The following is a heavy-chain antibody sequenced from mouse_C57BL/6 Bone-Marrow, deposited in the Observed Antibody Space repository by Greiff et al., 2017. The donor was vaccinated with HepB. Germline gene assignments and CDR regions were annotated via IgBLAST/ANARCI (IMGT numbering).Heavy chain of an antibody. CDR2: ISSGSSTN. Sequence: EVQLVESGGGLVKPGGSLKLSCAASGFTFSDYGMHWVRQAPEKGLEWVAYISSGSSTNYYADTVKVRFTISRDNAKNTLFLQMTSLRSEYTAMYYCARAYYWFAYWGQGTLVTVSA. J-gene: IGHJ3*01. V-gene: IGHV5-17*01. CDR3: ARAYYWFAY. D-gene: IGHD2-10*01. CDR1: GFTFSDYG.